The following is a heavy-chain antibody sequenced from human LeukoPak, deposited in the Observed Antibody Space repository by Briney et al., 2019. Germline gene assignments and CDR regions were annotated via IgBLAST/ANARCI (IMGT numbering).Heavy chain of an antibody. CDR2: INPDGREK. Sequence: GGSLRLSCEASGFTLSSYWMSWVRQIPGKGLEWVAHINPDGREKLYVDSVKGRFTISRDNAKNSVYLQMNSLRDGDTAVYYCARVAARPWYFDLWGRGTLVTVSP. D-gene: IGHD6-6*01. CDR3: ARVAARPWYFDL. CDR1: GFTLSSYW. V-gene: IGHV3-7*05. J-gene: IGHJ2*01.